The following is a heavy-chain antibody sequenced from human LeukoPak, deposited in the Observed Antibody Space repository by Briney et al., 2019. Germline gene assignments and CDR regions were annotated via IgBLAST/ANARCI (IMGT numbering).Heavy chain of an antibody. CDR3: ARGYCSNTSCYMAY. CDR2: INHSGST. V-gene: IGHV4-34*01. D-gene: IGHD2-2*02. CDR1: GGSFSGYY. J-gene: IGHJ4*02. Sequence: SETLSLTCAVYGGSFSGYYWSWIRQPPGKGLEWIGEINHSGSTNYNPSLKSRVTISVDTSKNQFSLKLSSVTAADTAVYYCARGYCSNTSCYMAYWGQGTLVTVSS.